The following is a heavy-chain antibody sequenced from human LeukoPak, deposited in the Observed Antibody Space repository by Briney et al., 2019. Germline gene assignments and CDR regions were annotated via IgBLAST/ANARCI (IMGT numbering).Heavy chain of an antibody. Sequence: PGGSLRLSCAASGFTFSSYWMHWVRQAPGKGLVWVSRINSDGSSTSYADSVKGRFAISRDNAKNSLYLQMNSLRAEDTAVYYCARDAPYGDYSYGGGAFDIWGQGTMVTVSS. CDR1: GFTFSSYW. J-gene: IGHJ3*02. CDR2: INSDGSST. D-gene: IGHD4-17*01. V-gene: IGHV3-74*01. CDR3: ARDAPYGDYSYGGGAFDI.